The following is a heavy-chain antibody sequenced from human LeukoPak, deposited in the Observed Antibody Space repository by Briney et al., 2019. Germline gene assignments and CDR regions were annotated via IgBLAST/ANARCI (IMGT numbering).Heavy chain of an antibody. Sequence: ASVEVSCKASGYTFTSYDINWVRQATGQGLEWMGWMNPNSGNTGYAQKFQGRVTMTRNTSISTAYMELSSLRSEDTAVYYCARGFIVVVPAAIKVYYYYYMDVWGKGTTVTVSS. CDR1: GYTFTSYD. CDR3: ARGFIVVVPAAIKVYYYYYMDV. J-gene: IGHJ6*03. D-gene: IGHD2-2*02. V-gene: IGHV1-8*01. CDR2: MNPNSGNT.